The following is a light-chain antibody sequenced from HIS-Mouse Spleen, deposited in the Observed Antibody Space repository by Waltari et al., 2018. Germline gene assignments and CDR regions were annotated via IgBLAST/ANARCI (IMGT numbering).Light chain of an antibody. CDR3: SSYTSSSTVV. CDR1: SSDVGGYNH. V-gene: IGLV2-14*01. J-gene: IGLJ2*01. CDR2: EVS. Sequence: QSALTQPASVSGSPGQSITISCTGTSSDVGGYNHVSCYQQHPGKAPKLMIYEVSNRPSGVSNRFSGSKSGNTASLTISGLQAEDEADYYCSSYTSSSTVVFGGGTKLTVL.